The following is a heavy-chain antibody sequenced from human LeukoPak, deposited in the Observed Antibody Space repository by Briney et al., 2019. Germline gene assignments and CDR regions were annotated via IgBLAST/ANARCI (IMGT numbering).Heavy chain of an antibody. D-gene: IGHD3-10*01. V-gene: IGHV1-18*01. CDR2: ISAYNGNT. CDR3: ARDTDMVRGFILFDY. CDR1: GYTFTSYG. J-gene: IGHJ4*02. Sequence: GASVKVSCKASGYTFTSYGISWVRQAPGQGLEWMGWISAYNGNTNYAQKLQGRVTMTRDTSISTAYMELSRLRSDDTAVYYCARDTDMVRGFILFDYWGQGTLVTVSS.